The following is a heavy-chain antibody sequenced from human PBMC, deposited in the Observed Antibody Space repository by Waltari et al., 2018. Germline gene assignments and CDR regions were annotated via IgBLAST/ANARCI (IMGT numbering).Heavy chain of an antibody. J-gene: IGHJ3*02. D-gene: IGHD1-1*01. CDR3: ARDFRNGASDI. Sequence: QVQLVESGGGLVKPGESLRLSCTASGFSLGDVYMTWIRQDPGKWLEWISYISGSGTIMYNADSVKGRFAVSRDNARDSLYLQMDSLRPDYTAVYYCARDFRNGASDIWGRGTMVTVAS. CDR1: GFSLGDVY. CDR2: ISGSGTIM. V-gene: IGHV3-11*04.